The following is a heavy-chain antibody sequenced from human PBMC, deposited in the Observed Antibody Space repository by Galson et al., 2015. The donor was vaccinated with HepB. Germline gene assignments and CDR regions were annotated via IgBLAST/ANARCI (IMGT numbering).Heavy chain of an antibody. Sequence: SLRLSCAASGFRFNIYDMSWVRQAPGKGLEWVSGITNSGGRRYYAEPGKGRFTISRDNSKNTVFLQMTSLSAEDTAIYYCAKGAYMSSYSLYGMDAWGQGTTVIVSS. CDR2: ITNSGGRR. J-gene: IGHJ6*02. CDR1: GFRFNIYD. V-gene: IGHV3-23*01. CDR3: AKGAYMSSYSLYGMDA. D-gene: IGHD6-6*01.